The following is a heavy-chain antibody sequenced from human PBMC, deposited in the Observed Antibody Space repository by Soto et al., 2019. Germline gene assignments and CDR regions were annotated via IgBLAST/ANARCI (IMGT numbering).Heavy chain of an antibody. CDR3: ARVYRTSWYGFDL. V-gene: IGHV4-61*01. Sequence: QAQLQESGPGPVKPSETLSLTCTVSAGSVSGDTHYGSCILQPPGKGLEWIGYIYNSGSTNYNPSRQSRITISLQTSKNQFSLNLSSVTAADTAVYYFARVYRTSWYGFDLWGRGPLVTVSS. CDR2: IYNSGST. D-gene: IGHD6-13*01. J-gene: IGHJ2*01. CDR1: AGSVSGDTHY.